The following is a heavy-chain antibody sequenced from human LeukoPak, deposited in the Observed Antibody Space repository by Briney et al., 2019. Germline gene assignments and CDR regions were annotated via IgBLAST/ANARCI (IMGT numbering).Heavy chain of an antibody. Sequence: GGSLRLSCAASGFTFSSYSMNWVRQAPGKGLEWVSSISSSSSYIYYADSVKGRFTISRDNAKNSLYLQMNSLRAEDTAVYYCARDLSSSWSTYGMDVWGQGTTVTASS. J-gene: IGHJ6*02. CDR3: ARDLSSSWSTYGMDV. V-gene: IGHV3-21*01. CDR2: ISSSSSYI. D-gene: IGHD6-13*01. CDR1: GFTFSSYS.